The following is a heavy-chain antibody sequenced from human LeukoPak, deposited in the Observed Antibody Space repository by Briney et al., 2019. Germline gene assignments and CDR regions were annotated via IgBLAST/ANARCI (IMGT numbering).Heavy chain of an antibody. CDR3: ARNCGGDCSTFDY. Sequence: ASVKVSCKVSGYTLTELSMHWVRRAPGKGLEWMGGFDPEDGETIYAQKFQGRVTITTDESTGTAYMELSSLRSEDTAVYYCARNCGGDCSTFDYWGQGTLVTVSS. D-gene: IGHD2-21*01. V-gene: IGHV1-24*01. CDR1: GYTLTELS. CDR2: FDPEDGET. J-gene: IGHJ4*02.